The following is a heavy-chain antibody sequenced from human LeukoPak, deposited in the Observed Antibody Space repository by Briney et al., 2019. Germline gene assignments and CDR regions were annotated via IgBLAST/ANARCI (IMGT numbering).Heavy chain of an antibody. CDR1: GGSISSYY. V-gene: IGHV4-34*01. J-gene: IGHJ4*01. CDR3: ARSMVTTDRNFDH. D-gene: IGHD2-21*02. Sequence: SETLSLTCTVSGGSISSYYWSWIRQPPGKGLEWIGEINHSGSTNYNPSLTSRVTISLDTSKNQFSLSLNSVTAADTAVFYCARSMVTTDRNFDHWGQGTLVTVSS. CDR2: INHSGST.